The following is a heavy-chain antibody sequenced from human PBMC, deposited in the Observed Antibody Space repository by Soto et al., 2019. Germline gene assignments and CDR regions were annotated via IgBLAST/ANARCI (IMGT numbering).Heavy chain of an antibody. V-gene: IGHV3-30*18. Sequence: GGSLRLSCAASGFTFSSYGMHWVRQAPGKGLEWVAVISYDGSNKYYADSVKGRFTISRDNSKNTLYLQMNSLRAEDTAVYYCAKGDKWDLLGAHWFDPWGQGTLVTVSS. CDR1: GFTFSSYG. J-gene: IGHJ5*02. CDR3: AKGDKWDLLGAHWFDP. D-gene: IGHD1-26*01. CDR2: ISYDGSNK.